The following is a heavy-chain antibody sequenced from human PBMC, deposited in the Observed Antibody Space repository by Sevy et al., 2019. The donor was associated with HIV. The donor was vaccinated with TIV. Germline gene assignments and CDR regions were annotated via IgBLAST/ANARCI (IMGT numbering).Heavy chain of an antibody. Sequence: RGYLRLSCNASGITFSTSVMNCVRQSPDRGLEWVSSISGDTYYTHYADSMRGRFIVSRDNAKNSLFLEMNSLTVEDTAVSYCTRASLLGYCSTTGCYYAFDIWGPGTAVIVSS. D-gene: IGHD2-2*01. J-gene: IGHJ3*02. CDR2: ISGDTYYT. V-gene: IGHV3-21*04. CDR1: GITFSTSV. CDR3: TRASLLGYCSTTGCYYAFDI.